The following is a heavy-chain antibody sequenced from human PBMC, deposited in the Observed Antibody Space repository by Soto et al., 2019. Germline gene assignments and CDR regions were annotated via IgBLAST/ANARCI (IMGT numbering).Heavy chain of an antibody. V-gene: IGHV3-23*01. CDR1: GFTFSSYA. CDR2: ISGSGGST. CDR3: AKVPWSGLVHKYEFDY. Sequence: PGGSLRLSCAASGFTFSSYAMSWVRQAPGKGLEWVSAISGSGGSTYYADSVKGRFTISRDNSKNTLYLQMNSLRAEDTAVYYCAKVPWSGLVHKYEFDYWGQGTLVTVSS. D-gene: IGHD1-1*01. J-gene: IGHJ4*02.